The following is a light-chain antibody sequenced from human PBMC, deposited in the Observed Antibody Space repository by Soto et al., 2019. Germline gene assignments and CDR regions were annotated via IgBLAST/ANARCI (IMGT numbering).Light chain of an antibody. CDR2: SAS. CDR3: QQRNRFART. CDR1: PDISSY. Sequence: DIQLTQSPSFLSASVGDRVTITCRSSPDISSYLAWYQQRPGKVPRFLTHSASTLQSGVPSRFSATGSGTTFTRTISSLQPEDIATYYCQQRNRFARTFGQGTKVEV. J-gene: IGKJ1*01. V-gene: IGKV1-9*01.